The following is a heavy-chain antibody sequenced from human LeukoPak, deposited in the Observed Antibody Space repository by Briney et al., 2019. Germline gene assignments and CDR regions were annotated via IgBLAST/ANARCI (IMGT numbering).Heavy chain of an antibody. V-gene: IGHV4-61*05. CDR3: ARLQGDTAWYLFDY. D-gene: IGHD5-18*01. CDR2: IYYNGNT. J-gene: IGHJ4*02. Sequence: SETLSLTCTVSGGSISSSSYYWGWIRQPPGKGLEWIGYIYYNGNTNYNPSLKSRVTMSVHTSNNQFSLRLSSVSAADTAVYYCARLQGDTAWYLFDYWGQGTLVTVSS. CDR1: GGSISSSSYY.